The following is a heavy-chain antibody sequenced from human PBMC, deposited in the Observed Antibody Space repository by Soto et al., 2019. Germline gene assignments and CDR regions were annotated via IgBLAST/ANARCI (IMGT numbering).Heavy chain of an antibody. CDR2: IYYSGST. Sequence: SETLSLTCTVSGGSISSYYWSWIRQPPGKGLEWIGYIYYSGSTNYNPSLKSRVTISVDTSKNQFSLKLSSVTAADTAVYYCASNYGSGSYYTTFDYWGQGTLVTVSS. V-gene: IGHV4-59*08. J-gene: IGHJ4*02. CDR1: GGSISSYY. D-gene: IGHD3-10*01. CDR3: ASNYGSGSYYTTFDY.